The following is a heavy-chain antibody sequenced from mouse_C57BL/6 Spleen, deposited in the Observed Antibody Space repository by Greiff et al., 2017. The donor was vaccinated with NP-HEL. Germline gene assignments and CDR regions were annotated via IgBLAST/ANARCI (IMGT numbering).Heavy chain of an antibody. CDR2: IYPGDGDT. J-gene: IGHJ2*01. CDR3: ARMGYSNYGYFDY. Sequence: VQLQQSGPELVKPGASVKISCKASGYAFSSSWMNWVKQRPGKGLEWIGRIYPGDGDTNYNGKFKGKATLTADKSSSTAYMQLSSLTSEDSAVYFYARMGYSNYGYFDYWGQGTTLTVSS. V-gene: IGHV1-82*01. CDR1: GYAFSSSW. D-gene: IGHD2-5*01.